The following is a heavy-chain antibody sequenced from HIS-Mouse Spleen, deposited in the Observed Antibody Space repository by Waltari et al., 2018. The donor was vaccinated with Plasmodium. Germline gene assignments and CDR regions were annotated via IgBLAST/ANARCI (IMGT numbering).Heavy chain of an antibody. V-gene: IGHV4-34*01. J-gene: IGHJ6*02. CDR3: ASLPRVEEVTTPFYYYYYGMDV. CDR2: IYYSGST. CDR1: GGSFSGYY. Sequence: QVQLQQWGAGLLKPSETLSLTCAVYGGSFSGYYWSWIRQPPGKGLEWIGSIYYSGSTYYNPSLKSRVTISVDTSKNQFSLKLSSVTAADTAVYYCASLPRVEEVTTPFYYYYYGMDVWGQGTTVTVSS. D-gene: IGHD4-4*01.